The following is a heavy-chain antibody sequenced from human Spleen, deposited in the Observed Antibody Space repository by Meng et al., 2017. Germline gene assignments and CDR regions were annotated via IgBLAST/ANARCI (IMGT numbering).Heavy chain of an antibody. D-gene: IGHD3-22*01. CDR2: IDWDDDK. CDR1: GFSLSTSGMC. J-gene: IGHJ3*02. Sequence: SGPTLVKPTQTLTLTCTFSGFSLSTSGMCVSWVRQPPGKALEWLALIDWDDDKYYSTSLKTRLTISKDTSKNQVVLTMTNMDPVDKATYYCSRYIYDSSGYTDAFDIWGQGTMVTVSS. V-gene: IGHV2-70*20. CDR3: SRYIYDSSGYTDAFDI.